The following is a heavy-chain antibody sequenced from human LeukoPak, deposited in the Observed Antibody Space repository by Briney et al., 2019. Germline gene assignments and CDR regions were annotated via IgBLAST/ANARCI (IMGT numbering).Heavy chain of an antibody. D-gene: IGHD1-7*01. CDR3: VQNIPGTIEH. CDR1: GGSISSSSYY. J-gene: IGHJ1*01. CDR2: IYSSGTT. Sequence: SETLSLTCTVSGGSISSSSYYWGWIRQPPGKGLECIGNIYSSGTTHYNPSLKSRVTISIDTSKSQFFLRLSSVTAADAAVYYCVQNIPGTIEHWGQGTLVTVSS. V-gene: IGHV4-39*01.